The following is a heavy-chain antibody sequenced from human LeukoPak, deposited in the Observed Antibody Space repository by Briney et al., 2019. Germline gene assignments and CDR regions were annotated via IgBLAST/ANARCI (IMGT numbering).Heavy chain of an antibody. CDR1: GGSISSYY. CDR3: ARDYYDSSSYYYVGAFDI. J-gene: IGHJ3*02. Sequence: PSETLSLTCTVSGGSISSYYWSWIRQPAGKGLEWIGRIYTSGSTNYNPSLKSRVTMSVDTSKNQFSLKLSFVTAADTAVYYCARDYYDSSSYYYVGAFDIWGQGTMVTVSS. CDR2: IYTSGST. D-gene: IGHD3-22*01. V-gene: IGHV4-4*07.